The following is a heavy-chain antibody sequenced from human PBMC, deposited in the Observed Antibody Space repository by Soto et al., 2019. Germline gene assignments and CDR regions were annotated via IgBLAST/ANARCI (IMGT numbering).Heavy chain of an antibody. Sequence: SETLYLTCTISRGAISSYYWSWIRQPPGKDLEWIASIYYTGTTNYNPSLKSRVVISVDTSKNQFSLSLNSVTASDTAVYHCVRSVYGEFLYFDVWGRGTLVTVSS. CDR1: RGAISSYY. CDR2: IYYTGTT. V-gene: IGHV4-59*08. J-gene: IGHJ4*02. D-gene: IGHD4-17*01. CDR3: VRSVYGEFLYFDV.